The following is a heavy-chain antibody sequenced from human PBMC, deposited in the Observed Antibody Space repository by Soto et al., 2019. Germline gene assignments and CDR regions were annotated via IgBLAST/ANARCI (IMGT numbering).Heavy chain of an antibody. CDR3: ARTTYGAVAEGLDV. D-gene: IGHD3-3*01. CDR1: GDSIGSGGHH. V-gene: IGHV4-31*03. J-gene: IGHJ6*02. Sequence: QVQLQESGPGLVKPSQTLSLTCTVSGDSIGSGGHHWGWMRQYPGRGLEWIGYIHHSGSTYYKPSHKSRVTLSVETTKNQFSLKVNSVTAADTAVYYCARTTYGAVAEGLDVWGQGTTVTVSS. CDR2: IHHSGST.